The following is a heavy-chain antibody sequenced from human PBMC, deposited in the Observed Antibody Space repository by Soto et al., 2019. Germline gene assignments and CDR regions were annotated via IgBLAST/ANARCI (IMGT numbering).Heavy chain of an antibody. CDR3: ARAGSAPGHVYFDY. D-gene: IGHD3-10*01. CDR2: IYYSGST. J-gene: IGHJ4*02. Sequence: SETLSLTRTVSGGSISSGGYYWSWIRQHPGKGLEWIGYIYYSGSTYYNPSLKSRVTISVDTSKNQFSLKLSSVTAADTAVYYCARAGSAPGHVYFDYWGQGTLVTVSS. V-gene: IGHV4-31*03. CDR1: GGSISSGGYY.